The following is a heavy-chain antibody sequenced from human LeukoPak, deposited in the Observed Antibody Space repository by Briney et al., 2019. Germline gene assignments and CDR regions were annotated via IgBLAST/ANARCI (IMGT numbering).Heavy chain of an antibody. J-gene: IGHJ3*02. Sequence: GGSLRLSCAASGFTFSSYWMSWVRQAPGKGLEWVANIKQDGSEKYYVDSVKGRFTIPRDNAKNSLYLQMNSLRAEDTAVYYCASALWFGAFDIWGQGTMVTVSS. V-gene: IGHV3-7*01. CDR1: GFTFSSYW. D-gene: IGHD3-10*01. CDR2: IKQDGSEK. CDR3: ASALWFGAFDI.